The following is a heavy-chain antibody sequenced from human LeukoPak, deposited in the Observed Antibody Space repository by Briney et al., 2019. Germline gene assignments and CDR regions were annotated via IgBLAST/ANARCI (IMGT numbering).Heavy chain of an antibody. J-gene: IGHJ4*02. Sequence: SETLSLTCTVSGGSMRSYYWSWIRQPPGKGLEWIGYIYYGGSTIYNPSLKSRVTISVDTSKNQFSLKLNSVTAADTAVNYCARMGNPATVTADYWGQGTLVTVSS. CDR3: ARMGNPATVTADY. D-gene: IGHD4-17*01. CDR2: IYYGGST. CDR1: GGSMRSYY. V-gene: IGHV4-59*08.